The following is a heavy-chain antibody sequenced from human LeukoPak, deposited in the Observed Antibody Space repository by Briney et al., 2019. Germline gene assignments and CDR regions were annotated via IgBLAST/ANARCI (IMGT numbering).Heavy chain of an antibody. D-gene: IGHD3-10*01. J-gene: IGHJ4*02. CDR3: TRNADSGLDY. CDR1: GYTFTNYY. Sequence: ASVKVSCEASGYTFTNYYMHWVRQAPGQGLEWMGFINPSGGSTSYAQKFQGRVTMTRDTSTSTVYMELSSLRSEDTAMYYCTRNADSGLDYWGQGTLVTVSS. CDR2: INPSGGST. V-gene: IGHV1-46*03.